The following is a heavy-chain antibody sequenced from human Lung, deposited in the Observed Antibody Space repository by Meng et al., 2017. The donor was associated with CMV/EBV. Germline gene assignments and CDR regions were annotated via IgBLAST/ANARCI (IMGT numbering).Heavy chain of an antibody. V-gene: IGHV1-2*02. CDR3: ARDNNWGPDY. D-gene: IGHD7-27*01. Sequence: SVKVSCKASGYTFTAHYFHWVRQAPGQGLEWMGWIHPHRGDANYAQQFQGRVTLTRDTSINTGYMELTRLTSDDTAVYYCARDNNWGPDYWGQGTLVTVSS. J-gene: IGHJ4*02. CDR2: IHPHRGDA. CDR1: GYTFTAHY.